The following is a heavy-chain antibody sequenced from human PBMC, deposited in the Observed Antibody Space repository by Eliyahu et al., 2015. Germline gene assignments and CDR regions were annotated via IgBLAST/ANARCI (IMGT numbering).Heavy chain of an antibody. J-gene: IGHJ5*02. D-gene: IGHD3-22*01. CDR1: XXXXRSGGYY. V-gene: IGHV4-31*03. CDR2: IYSSGST. CDR3: ARVAMGGYFPFDP. Sequence: QVQLQESGPGLVKPSQTLSLTCXXXXXXXRSGGYYWSWIRQHPGEGLEWIGYIYSSGSTYYNPSLKSRVTISVDTSKNHFSLQLTSVTAADTAVYYCARVAMGGYFPFDPWGQGTLVTVSS.